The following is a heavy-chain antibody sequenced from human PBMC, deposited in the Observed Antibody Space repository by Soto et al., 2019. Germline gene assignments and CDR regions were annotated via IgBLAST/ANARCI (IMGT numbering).Heavy chain of an antibody. CDR2: IRSGGTAK. CDR3: ARVRIVLRYFYWLPLDAFDI. J-gene: IGHJ3*02. CDR1: GFTFSTYN. D-gene: IGHD3-9*01. Sequence: GGSLRLSCAASGFTFSTYNMNWVRQAPGKGLEWLSFIRSGGTAKYYADSVKGRFTISRDNAKNSLYLQMNILREEDTAVYYCARVRIVLRYFYWLPLDAFDIWAQGTMVTVSS. V-gene: IGHV3-48*02.